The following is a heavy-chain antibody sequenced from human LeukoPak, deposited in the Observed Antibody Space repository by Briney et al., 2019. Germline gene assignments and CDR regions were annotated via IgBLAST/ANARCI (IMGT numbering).Heavy chain of an antibody. CDR2: ISYDGSNK. D-gene: IGHD3-22*01. Sequence: GESLRLSCAVSGFTFSSYCMRWVRQPPGKGLEWVAVISYDGSNKYYADSVKGRFNISRDNSKNTLYLQMNSLRAEDTAVYYCAKGPPYYYDSSGVALGYWGQGTLVTVSS. J-gene: IGHJ4*02. CDR3: AKGPPYYYDSSGVALGY. CDR1: GFTFSSYC. V-gene: IGHV3-30*18.